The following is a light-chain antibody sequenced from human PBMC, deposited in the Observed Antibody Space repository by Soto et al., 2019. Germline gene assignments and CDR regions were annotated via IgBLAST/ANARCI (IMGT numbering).Light chain of an antibody. Sequence: QSVLTQPASVSGSPGQSITISCTGTSRDVGGYTYVSWYQQHPGKAPKLMIYEVSERPSGVSDRFSGSKSGNTASLTISGLQAEDEADYYCSSYTRTDTVVFGGGTKLTVL. CDR2: EVS. V-gene: IGLV2-14*01. CDR1: SRDVGGYTY. J-gene: IGLJ2*01. CDR3: SSYTRTDTVV.